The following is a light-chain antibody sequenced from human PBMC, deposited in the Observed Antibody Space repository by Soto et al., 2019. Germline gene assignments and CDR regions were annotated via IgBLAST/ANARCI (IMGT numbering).Light chain of an antibody. CDR1: QSISSW. V-gene: IGKV1-5*03. Sequence: DIQMTQSPSTLSASVGDRVTITCRASQSISSWLAWYQQKPGKAPKLLIYKASSLEGGVPSRFSGSGSGTEFTLTISSPQPDDFATYYCQQYNVYPSTFGGGTKVDIK. CDR3: QQYNVYPST. J-gene: IGKJ4*01. CDR2: KAS.